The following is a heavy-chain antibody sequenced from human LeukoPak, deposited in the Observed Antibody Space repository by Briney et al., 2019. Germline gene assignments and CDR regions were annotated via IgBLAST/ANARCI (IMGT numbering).Heavy chain of an antibody. CDR2: IYTSGST. Sequence: MASETLSLTCTVSGGSISSGSYYWRWIRRPAGKGLEWIGRIYTSGSTNYNPSLKSRVTISVDTSKNQFSLKLSSVTAADTAVYYCARAEWLYSSSFDYWGQGTLVTVSS. V-gene: IGHV4-61*02. CDR3: ARAEWLYSSSFDY. D-gene: IGHD6-6*01. CDR1: GGSISSGSYY. J-gene: IGHJ4*02.